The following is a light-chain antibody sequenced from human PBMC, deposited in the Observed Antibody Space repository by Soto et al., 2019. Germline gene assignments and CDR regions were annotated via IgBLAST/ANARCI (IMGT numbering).Light chain of an antibody. CDR3: QQYNNWPLFT. CDR1: QSVSSN. V-gene: IGKV3D-15*01. J-gene: IGKJ3*01. CDR2: GAS. Sequence: EIVMTQSPATLSVSPGERATLSCRASQSVSSNLAWYQQKPGQAPRLLIYGASTRATGIPARLRGSGSGTEFTLTISSLQSEDFAVYYCQQYNNWPLFTFGPGTKVDIK.